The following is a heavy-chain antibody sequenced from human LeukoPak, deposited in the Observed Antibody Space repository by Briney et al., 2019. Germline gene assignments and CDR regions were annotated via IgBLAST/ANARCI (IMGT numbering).Heavy chain of an antibody. Sequence: GGSLRLSCAASGFTFSSYSMNWVRQAPGKGLEWVSYISSSGSTIYYADSVKGRFTISRDNAKNSLYLQMNSLRAEDTAVYYCAREGDSSGPYFDYWGQGTLVTVSS. J-gene: IGHJ4*02. D-gene: IGHD3-22*01. CDR3: AREGDSSGPYFDY. CDR1: GFTFSSYS. V-gene: IGHV3-48*04. CDR2: ISSSGSTI.